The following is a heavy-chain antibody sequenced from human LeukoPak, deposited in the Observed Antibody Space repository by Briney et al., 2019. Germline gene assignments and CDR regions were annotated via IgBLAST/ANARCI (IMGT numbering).Heavy chain of an antibody. CDR3: AKDFRHYDSSGTGDY. D-gene: IGHD3-22*01. V-gene: IGHV3-30*18. CDR1: GFTFSSYG. J-gene: IGHJ4*02. Sequence: PGGSLRLSCAASGFTFSSYGMHWVRQAPGKGLEWVAVISYDGSNKYYADSVKGRFTISRDNSKNTLYLQMNSLRAEDTAVYYCAKDFRHYDSSGTGDYWGQGTLVTVSS. CDR2: ISYDGSNK.